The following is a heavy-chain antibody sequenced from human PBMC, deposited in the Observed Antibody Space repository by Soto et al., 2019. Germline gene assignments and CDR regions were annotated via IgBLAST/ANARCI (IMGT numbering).Heavy chain of an antibody. CDR3: SSHGVSGY. J-gene: IGHJ4*02. V-gene: IGHV3-66*04. Sequence: EVQLVESGGGLVQPGGSLRLSCAASGFTVSSNYMSWVRQAPGKGLEWVSVIYSGGSTYYADSVKGRFTISRDNSKNTQYLQMNNMRAEDTDVYYWSSHGVSGYWCQGTLVSDSS. D-gene: IGHD3-3*01. CDR1: GFTVSSNY. CDR2: IYSGGST.